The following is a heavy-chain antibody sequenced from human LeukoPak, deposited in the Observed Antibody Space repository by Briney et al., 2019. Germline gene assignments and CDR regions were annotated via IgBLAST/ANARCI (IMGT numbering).Heavy chain of an antibody. CDR2: ISYDGTNK. J-gene: IGHJ4*02. CDR3: AKDRRSSGWYYFDS. CDR1: GFTFSSYG. D-gene: IGHD6-19*01. V-gene: IGHV3-30*18. Sequence: GGSLRLSCAASGFTFSSYGMHWVRQAPGKGLEWVAVISYDGTNKFYADSVNGRFTIPRDNSKNTLYLQMNSLRAEDTAVYFCAKDRRSSGWYYFDSWGQGTLVTVSS.